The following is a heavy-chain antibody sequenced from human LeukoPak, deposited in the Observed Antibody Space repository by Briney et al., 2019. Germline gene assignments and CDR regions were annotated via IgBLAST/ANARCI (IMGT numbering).Heavy chain of an antibody. CDR3: ATDYDILTAWGFDI. V-gene: IGHV3-66*01. Sequence: GGSLRLSCAASGFTVSSNYMSWVRQAPGKGLEWVSVIYSGGSTYYADSVKGRFTISRDNSKNTLYLQMNSLRAEDTAVYYCATDYDILTAWGFDIWGQGTMVTVSS. CDR1: GFTVSSNY. J-gene: IGHJ3*02. D-gene: IGHD3-9*01. CDR2: IYSGGST.